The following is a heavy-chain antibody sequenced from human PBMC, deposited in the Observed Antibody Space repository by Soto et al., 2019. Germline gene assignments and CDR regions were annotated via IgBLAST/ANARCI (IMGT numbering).Heavy chain of an antibody. V-gene: IGHV3-23*01. D-gene: IGHD5-12*01. CDR1: GFTFSSYA. CDR2: ISGSGGST. CDR3: AKDQARYSGYDFRYYYYGMDV. J-gene: IGHJ6*02. Sequence: GGSLRLSCAASGFTFSSYAMSWVRQAPGKGLEWVSAISGSGGSTYYADSVKGRFTISRDNSKNTLYLQMNSLRAEDTAVYYCAKDQARYSGYDFRYYYYGMDVWGQGTTVTVSS.